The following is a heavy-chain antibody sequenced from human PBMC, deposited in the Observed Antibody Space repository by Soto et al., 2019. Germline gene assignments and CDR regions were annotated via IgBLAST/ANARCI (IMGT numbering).Heavy chain of an antibody. J-gene: IGHJ6*02. V-gene: IGHV3-21*01. CDR3: ARADSGYAHGYYYYGMDV. CDR2: ISSSSSYI. D-gene: IGHD5-12*01. Sequence: PGGSLRLSCVASGFTFSTYSMNWVRQAPGKGLEWVSSISSSSSYIYYADSVKGRFTISRDNAKNSLYLQMNSLRAEDTAVYYCARADSGYAHGYYYYGMDVWGQGTTVTVSS. CDR1: GFTFSTYS.